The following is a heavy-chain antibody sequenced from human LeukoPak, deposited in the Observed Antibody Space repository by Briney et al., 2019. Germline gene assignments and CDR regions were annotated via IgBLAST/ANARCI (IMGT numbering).Heavy chain of an antibody. D-gene: IGHD3-9*01. J-gene: IGHJ4*02. CDR2: MNPNSGNT. CDR1: GYTFTSYE. V-gene: IGHV1-8*01. CDR3: ARGSYYDILTGYYWGSYYFDY. Sequence: ASVKVSCKASGYTFTSYEINWVRQATGQGLEWMGWMNPNSGNTGYAQKFQGRVTMTRNTSISTAYMELSSLRSEDTAVYYCARGSYYDILTGYYWGSYYFDYWGQGTLVTVSS.